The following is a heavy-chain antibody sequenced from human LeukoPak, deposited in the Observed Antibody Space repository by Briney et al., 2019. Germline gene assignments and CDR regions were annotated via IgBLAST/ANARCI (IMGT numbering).Heavy chain of an antibody. CDR1: GFNFCDYV. Sequence: RALRLSCTTSGFNFCDYVVNWGREAPGKGREWVGFIRDLVHGATPDYADSVKGRFTISRDDSKGIVYMQMNYLITEDTAVYYCSRDPHDDSAYDYWGQGTLVIVSS. V-gene: IGHV3-49*04. CDR2: IRDLVHGATP. D-gene: IGHD3-22*01. CDR3: SRDPHDDSAYDY. J-gene: IGHJ4*02.